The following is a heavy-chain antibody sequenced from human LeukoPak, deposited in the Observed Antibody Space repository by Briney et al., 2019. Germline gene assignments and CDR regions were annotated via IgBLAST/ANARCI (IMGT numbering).Heavy chain of an antibody. D-gene: IGHD3-10*01. CDR2: IHYSGST. Sequence: SETLSLTCTVSGGSISGFYWSWIRQPPGKGLEWIGYIHYSGSTNYNPSLKSRVTISVDTSKNQFSLKLSSVTAADTAVYYCARDSPSYGSGSLDAFDIWGQGTMVTVSS. CDR3: ARDSPSYGSGSLDAFDI. J-gene: IGHJ3*02. CDR1: GGSISGFY. V-gene: IGHV4-59*01.